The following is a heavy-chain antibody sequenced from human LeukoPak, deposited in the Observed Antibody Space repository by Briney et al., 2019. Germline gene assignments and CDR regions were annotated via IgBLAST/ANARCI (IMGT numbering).Heavy chain of an antibody. CDR1: GFTFSAYW. Sequence: PGGSLRLSCAASGFTFSAYWMSWVRQPAGRGLEWVANINQDGSKKYYVESVQCRFTIYKDNAKNSLYLQMNRLRGEDMAVYYCASVSVAVFGYFDYWGQGTLVTVSS. D-gene: IGHD6-19*01. J-gene: IGHJ4*02. CDR3: ASVSVAVFGYFDY. V-gene: IGHV3-7*01. CDR2: INQDGSKK.